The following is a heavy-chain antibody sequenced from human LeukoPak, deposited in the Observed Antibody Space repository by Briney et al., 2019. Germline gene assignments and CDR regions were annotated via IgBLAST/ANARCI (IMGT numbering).Heavy chain of an antibody. D-gene: IGHD3-22*01. CDR1: GGSINSDY. CDR2: IYYSGST. J-gene: IGHJ4*02. V-gene: IGHV4-59*01. Sequence: SETLSLTCTVSGGSINSDYWSWIRQPPGKGLEWIGYIYYSGSTIYNPSLKSRVTISVDTSKNQFSLKLSSVTAADTAVYYCARAAPSSSGYLFVCWGQGTLVTVSS. CDR3: ARAAPSSSGYLFVC.